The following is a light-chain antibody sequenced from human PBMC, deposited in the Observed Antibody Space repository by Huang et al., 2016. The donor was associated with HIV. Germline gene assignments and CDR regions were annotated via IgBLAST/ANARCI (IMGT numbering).Light chain of an antibody. J-gene: IGKJ3*01. Sequence: DIQMTQSPSSLSASIGDRVTITCRASRHIYSYLTWYQHRPGKAPKLLIYDAANLEVGVTARFSGSGSGRNFTLIISSLQPEDFATYYCQQYDSLPRTFGPGTKV. CDR1: RHIYSY. CDR3: QQYDSLPRT. V-gene: IGKV1-33*01. CDR2: DAA.